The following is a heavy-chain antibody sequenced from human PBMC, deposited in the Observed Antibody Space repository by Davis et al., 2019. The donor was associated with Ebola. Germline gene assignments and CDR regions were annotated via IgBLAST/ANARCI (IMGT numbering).Heavy chain of an antibody. D-gene: IGHD3-9*01. CDR1: GFTFGDYA. J-gene: IGHJ4*02. V-gene: IGHV3-49*03. CDR3: TRDRDNYDILTGYNY. Sequence: GGSLRLSCTASGFTFGDYAMSWFRQAPGKGLEWVGFISSKAYGGTTEYAASVKGRFTITRDDSKSIAYLQMNSLKTEDTAVYYCTRDRDNYDILTGYNYWGQGTLVTVSS. CDR2: ISSKAYGGTT.